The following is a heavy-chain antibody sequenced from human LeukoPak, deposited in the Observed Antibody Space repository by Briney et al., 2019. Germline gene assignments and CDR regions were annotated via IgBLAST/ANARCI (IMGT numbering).Heavy chain of an antibody. CDR3: ARAHIGSGWYYYYYYMDV. V-gene: IGHV6-1*01. CDR2: TYYRSKWYN. J-gene: IGHJ6*03. CDR1: GDSVSSNSAA. D-gene: IGHD6-19*01. Sequence: SQTLSLTCAISGDSVSSNSAAWNWIRQSPSRGLEWLGRTYYRSKWYNDYAVSVKSRITINPDTSKNQFSLQLNSVTPEDTAVYYCARAHIGSGWYYYYYYMDVWGKGTTVTVSS.